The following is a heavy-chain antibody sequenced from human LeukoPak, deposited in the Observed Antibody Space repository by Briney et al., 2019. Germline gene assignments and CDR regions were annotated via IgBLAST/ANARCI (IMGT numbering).Heavy chain of an antibody. Sequence: KASQTLSLTCAVSGGSIRSGGYSWSWIRQPPGKGLEWIGYIYHSGSTYYNPSLKSRVTISVDRSKNQFSLKLSSVTAADTAVYYCASFGYGSLFDYWGQGTLVTVSS. CDR1: GGSIRSGGYS. V-gene: IGHV4-30-2*01. CDR3: ASFGYGSLFDY. J-gene: IGHJ4*02. CDR2: IYHSGST. D-gene: IGHD4-17*01.